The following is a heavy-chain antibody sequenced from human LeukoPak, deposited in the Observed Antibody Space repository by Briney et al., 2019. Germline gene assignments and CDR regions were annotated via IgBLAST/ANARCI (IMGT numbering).Heavy chain of an antibody. J-gene: IGHJ6*02. CDR2: LYTSGST. D-gene: IGHD3-22*01. V-gene: IGHV4-4*07. CDR1: GGSISTYY. CDR3: ARDRVESSGYYYYYGMDV. Sequence: SETLSLTCTVSGGSISTYYWSWIRQPAGKGLEWIGRLYTSGSTHYNPSLKSRLTMSADTSTNQFSLKLRSVTAADTAVYYCARDRVESSGYYYYYGMDVWGQGTMVTVSS.